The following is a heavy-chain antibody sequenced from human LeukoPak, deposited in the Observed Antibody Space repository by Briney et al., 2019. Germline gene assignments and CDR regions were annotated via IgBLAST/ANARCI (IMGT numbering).Heavy chain of an antibody. Sequence: PGGSLRLSCVASGFTFSRCGMNWVRQAPGKGLEWVSSISGSTTYIYYADSVKGRFTISRDNAKNSLYLQMKSLRADDTAVYYCARGSEWSSGVSDYWGQGTLVTVSS. CDR1: GFTFSRCG. J-gene: IGHJ4*02. V-gene: IGHV3-21*01. CDR2: ISGSTTYI. D-gene: IGHD3-3*01. CDR3: ARGSEWSSGVSDY.